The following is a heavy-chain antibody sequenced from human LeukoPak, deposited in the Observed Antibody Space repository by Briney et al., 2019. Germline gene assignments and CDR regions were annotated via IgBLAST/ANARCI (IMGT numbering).Heavy chain of an antibody. CDR3: ARRGSGYDYDYYYYYGMDV. D-gene: IGHD5-12*01. Sequence: GGSLRLSCAASGFTFSSYAMSWVRQAPGKGLEWVSTVSGSGDSTWYADSGKGRFTISRDNSKSTLYLQMNSLRAEDTAVYYCARRGSGYDYDYYYYYGMDVWGQGTTVTVSS. CDR2: VSGSGDST. V-gene: IGHV3-23*01. J-gene: IGHJ6*02. CDR1: GFTFSSYA.